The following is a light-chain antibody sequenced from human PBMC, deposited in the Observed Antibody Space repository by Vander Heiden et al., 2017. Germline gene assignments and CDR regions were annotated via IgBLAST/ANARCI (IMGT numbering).Light chain of an antibody. J-gene: IGKJ1*01. CDR3: QQYSSPWT. CDR1: QSLSTW. Sequence: EIQMTQSPSTLSASVGDRVTITCRASQSLSTWLAWYQQKPGKAPNLLIFDASTLKSGVPSRFSGSGSGTEFTLTISSLQPDDFATYYCQQYSSPWTFGQGTKVEI. V-gene: IGKV1-5*03. CDR2: DAS.